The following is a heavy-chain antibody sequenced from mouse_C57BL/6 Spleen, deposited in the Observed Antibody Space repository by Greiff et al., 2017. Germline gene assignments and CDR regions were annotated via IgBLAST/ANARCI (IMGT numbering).Heavy chain of an antibody. Sequence: VQLQESGPGLVQPSQSLSITCTVSGFSLTSYGVHWVRQSPGKGLEWLGVIWSGGSTDYNAAFISRLSISKDNSKSQVFFKMNSLQADDTAIYYCARNGDYGGLFAYWGQGTLVTVSA. V-gene: IGHV2-2*01. D-gene: IGHD1-1*01. CDR2: IWSGGST. CDR1: GFSLTSYG. J-gene: IGHJ3*01. CDR3: ARNGDYGGLFAY.